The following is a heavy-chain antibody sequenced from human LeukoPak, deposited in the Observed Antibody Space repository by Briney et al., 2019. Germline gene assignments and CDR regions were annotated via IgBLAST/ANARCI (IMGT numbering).Heavy chain of an antibody. J-gene: IGHJ4*02. CDR1: GGSFSGYY. CDR2: INHSGST. D-gene: IGHD3-22*01. V-gene: IGHV4-34*01. CDR3: ARQGFGTMIANFDY. Sequence: PSETLSLTCAVYGGSFSGYYWSWIRQPPGKGLEWIGEINHSGSTNYNPSLKSRVTISVDTSKNQFSLKLSSVTAADTAVYYCARQGFGTMIANFDYWGQGTLVTVSS.